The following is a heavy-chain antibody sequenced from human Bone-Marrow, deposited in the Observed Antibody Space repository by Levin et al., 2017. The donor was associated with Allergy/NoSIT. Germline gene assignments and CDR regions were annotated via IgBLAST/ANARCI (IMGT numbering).Heavy chain of an antibody. CDR3: ARDNYDILTGPRVYNWFDP. CDR1: GFTFSSYG. CDR2: IWYDGSNK. Sequence: LSLTCAASGFTFSSYGMHWVRQAPGKGLEWVAVIWYDGSNKYYADSVKGRFTISRDNSKNTLYLQMNSLRAEDTAVYYCARDNYDILTGPRVYNWFDPWGQGTLVTVSS. J-gene: IGHJ5*02. V-gene: IGHV3-33*01. D-gene: IGHD3-9*01.